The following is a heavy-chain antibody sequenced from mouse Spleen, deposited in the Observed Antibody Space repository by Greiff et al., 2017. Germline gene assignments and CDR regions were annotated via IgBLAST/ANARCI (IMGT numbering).Heavy chain of an antibody. CDR3: ARGATTVVATRYFDY. V-gene: IGHV5-9-3*01. CDR2: ISSGGSYT. Sequence: EVQGVESGGGLVKPGGSLKLSCAASGFTFSSYAMSWVRQTPEKRLEWVATISSGGSYTYYPDSVKGRFTISRDNAKNTLYLQMSSLRSEDTAMYYCARGATTVVATRYFDYWGQGTTLTVSS. J-gene: IGHJ2*01. D-gene: IGHD1-1*01. CDR1: GFTFSSYA.